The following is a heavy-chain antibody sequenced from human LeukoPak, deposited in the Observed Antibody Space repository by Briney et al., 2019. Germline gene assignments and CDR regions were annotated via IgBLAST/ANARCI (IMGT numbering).Heavy chain of an antibody. J-gene: IGHJ3*02. D-gene: IGHD3-22*01. CDR3: AREAYDSSGYYYRAFDI. CDR1: GYTFTGYY. Sequence: GASVKVSCKASGYTFTGYYMHWVRQAPGHGLEWMGRINPNSGGTNYAQKFQGRVTMTRDTSISTAYMELSRLRSDDTAVYYCAREAYDSSGYYYRAFDIWGQGTMVTVSS. V-gene: IGHV1-2*06. CDR2: INPNSGGT.